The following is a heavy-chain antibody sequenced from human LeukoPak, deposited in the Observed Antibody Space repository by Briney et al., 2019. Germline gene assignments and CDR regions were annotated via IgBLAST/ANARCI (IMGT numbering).Heavy chain of an antibody. D-gene: IGHD6-25*01. CDR1: GCIFSNNA. V-gene: IGHV3-23*01. Sequence: GGSLGLYCAAPGCIFSNNAMKWVRQAPGKGMEWVSSVTGSGGGTFYADSVKGRFTISRDNSQNTLYLQMNSLGAEDTAVYYCAKGAASALVDWFDPWGQGTLVTVSS. CDR2: VTGSGGGT. J-gene: IGHJ5*02. CDR3: AKGAASALVDWFDP.